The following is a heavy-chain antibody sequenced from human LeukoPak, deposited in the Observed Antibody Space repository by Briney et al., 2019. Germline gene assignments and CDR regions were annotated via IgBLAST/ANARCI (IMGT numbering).Heavy chain of an antibody. CDR1: GFTFRTYW. J-gene: IGHJ4*02. CDR2: ISSDGSST. V-gene: IGHV3-74*01. CDR3: ARIGGWELLYDY. D-gene: IGHD1-26*01. Sequence: PGGSLRLSCAASGFTFRTYWMHWVRQAPGKGLVWVSRISSDGSSTNYADSVKGRFTISRDNAKNTLYLQMNSLRAEDTVVYYCARIGGWELLYDYWGQGTLVTVSS.